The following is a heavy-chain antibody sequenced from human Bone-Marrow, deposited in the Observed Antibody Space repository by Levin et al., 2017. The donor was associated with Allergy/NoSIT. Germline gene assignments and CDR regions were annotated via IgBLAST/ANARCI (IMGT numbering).Heavy chain of an antibody. Sequence: GESLKISCEASGFTFSKFGMHWVRQAPGKGLEWVAIIWLDGSQKYYGDSVKGRVTISRDNARNTLYLQMNSLRVDDTGVYYCATQAAGPQDEDNGMDVWGRGTTVIVS. D-gene: IGHD6-13*01. CDR2: IWLDGSQK. CDR3: ATQAAGPQDEDNGMDV. CDR1: GFTFSKFG. V-gene: IGHV3-33*01. J-gene: IGHJ6*02.